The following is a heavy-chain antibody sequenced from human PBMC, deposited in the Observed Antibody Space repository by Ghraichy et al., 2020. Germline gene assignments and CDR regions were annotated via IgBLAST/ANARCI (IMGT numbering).Heavy chain of an antibody. V-gene: IGHV3-72*01. CDR3: VRVQYFDGSGFYPDS. CDR1: GFTLSDHH. CDR2: SRNKVRSYTT. Sequence: GGSLRLSCAASGFTLSDHHMDWVRQAPGKGLEWVGRSRNKVRSYTTVFAASVEGRFSISRDDSQNSLYLQANSLKTEDTAVYYCVRVQYFDGSGFYPDSWGQGTLVTVSS. D-gene: IGHD3-9*01. J-gene: IGHJ5*01.